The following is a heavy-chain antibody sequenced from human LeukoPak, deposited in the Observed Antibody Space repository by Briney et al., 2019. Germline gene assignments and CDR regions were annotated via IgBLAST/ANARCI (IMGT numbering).Heavy chain of an antibody. V-gene: IGHV1-69*05. CDR2: IIPIFGTA. Sequence: SVKVSCKASGGAFSSYTISWVRQAPGQGLEWMGGIIPIFGTANYAQKFQGRVTITTDESTSTAYMELSSLRSEDTAVYYCARLPGTSYYMDVWGKGTTVTVSS. CDR1: GGAFSSYT. CDR3: ARLPGTSYYMDV. J-gene: IGHJ6*03. D-gene: IGHD1-1*01.